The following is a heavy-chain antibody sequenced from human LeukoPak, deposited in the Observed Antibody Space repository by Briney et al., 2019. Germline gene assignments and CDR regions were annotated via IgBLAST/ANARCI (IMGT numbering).Heavy chain of an antibody. V-gene: IGHV1-2*02. D-gene: IGHD2-2*01. Sequence: SVKVSCTASGYTFTDYYMHWVRQAPGQGLEWMGWINPKSGGTDYAQKFQGRVTMTRDTSINTAYMELSGLRSDGTAVYYCTSDIAVVPTATQGLYWGQGTLVAVSS. J-gene: IGHJ4*02. CDR3: TSDIAVVPTATQGLY. CDR2: INPKSGGT. CDR1: GYTFTDYY.